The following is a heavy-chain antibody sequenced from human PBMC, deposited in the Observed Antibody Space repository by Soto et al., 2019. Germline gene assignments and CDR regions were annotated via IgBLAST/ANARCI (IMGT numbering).Heavy chain of an antibody. CDR1: GGSISSYY. CDR2: IYYSGST. Sequence: SETLSLTCTVSGGSISSYYWSWIRQPPGKGLEWIGYIYYSGSTNYNPSLKSRVTISVDTSKNQFSLKLSSVTAADTAVYYCARASQFWFDPWGQGTLVTVSS. CDR3: ARASQFWFDP. D-gene: IGHD4-4*01. J-gene: IGHJ5*02. V-gene: IGHV4-59*01.